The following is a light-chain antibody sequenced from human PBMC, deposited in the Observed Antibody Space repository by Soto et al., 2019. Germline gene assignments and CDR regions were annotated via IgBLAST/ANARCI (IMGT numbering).Light chain of an antibody. CDR3: CSYAGSSTVV. J-gene: IGLJ2*01. CDR2: EVI. Sequence: QSALTQPPSASGSPGQSVTISCTGTSSDVGGHNFVSWYQQHPGKAPKLVIYEVIKRPSGVPDRFSGSKSGNTASLTVSGLQAEDEADYYCCSYAGSSTVVFGGGTKLTVL. V-gene: IGLV2-8*01. CDR1: SSDVGGHNF.